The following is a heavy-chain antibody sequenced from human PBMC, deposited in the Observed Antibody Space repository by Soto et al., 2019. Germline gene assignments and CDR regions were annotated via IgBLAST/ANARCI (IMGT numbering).Heavy chain of an antibody. V-gene: IGHV1-69*01. J-gene: IGHJ4*02. CDR1: GATFSNYA. CDR2: IIPVFATA. Sequence: QVQLVQSGAEVKKPGSSVKVSCKASGATFSNYAVTWVRQAPGQGLEWVGGIIPVFATATYAQTFQGRVTITADESTNTAYMEQSSLRSEDTAVYYCARQEHQGHPTDYWSQGTLVTVSS. CDR3: ARQEHQGHPTDY.